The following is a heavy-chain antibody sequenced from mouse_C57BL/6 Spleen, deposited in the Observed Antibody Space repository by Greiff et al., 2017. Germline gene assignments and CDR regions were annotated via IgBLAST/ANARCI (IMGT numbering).Heavy chain of an antibody. V-gene: IGHV1-15*01. J-gene: IGHJ2*01. CDR1: GYTFTDYE. CDR3: TRYYYSNYFDY. Sequence: VKLQESGAELVRPGASVTLSCKASGYTFTDYEMHWVKQTPVHGLEWIGAIDPETGGTAYNQKFKGKAILTADKSSSTAYMELRSLTSEDSAVYYCTRYYYSNYFDYWGQGTTLTVSS. D-gene: IGHD2-5*01. CDR2: IDPETGGT.